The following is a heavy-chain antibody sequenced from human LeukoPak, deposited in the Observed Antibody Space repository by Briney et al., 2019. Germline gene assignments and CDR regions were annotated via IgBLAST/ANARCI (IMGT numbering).Heavy chain of an antibody. CDR2: INPSGGST. CDR3: AHSREGYNYPLDY. V-gene: IGHV1-46*01. Sequence: ASVKVSCKASGYTFTSYYMHWVRQAPGQGLEWMGIINPSGGSTSYAQKFQGRVTMTRDISTSTVYMERSSLRSEDTAVYFCAHSREGYNYPLDYWGEGTLVTVSS. D-gene: IGHD5-24*01. CDR1: GYTFTSYY. J-gene: IGHJ4*02.